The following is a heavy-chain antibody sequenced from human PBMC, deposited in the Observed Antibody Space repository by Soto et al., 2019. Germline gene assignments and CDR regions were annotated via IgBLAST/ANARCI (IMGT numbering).Heavy chain of an antibody. D-gene: IGHD6-19*01. V-gene: IGHV3-11*01. CDR3: ARDVRHQWLPPPKYGMDV. CDR1: GFMFSDYY. Sequence: GGSLRRSCEASGFMFSDYYMSWIRHAPGMGMEWVSYISSSGSTIYYADSVKGRFTMSRDNAKNSLYLQMNSLRAEDTAVYYCARDVRHQWLPPPKYGMDVWGQGTTVTLYS. J-gene: IGHJ6*02. CDR2: ISSSGSTI.